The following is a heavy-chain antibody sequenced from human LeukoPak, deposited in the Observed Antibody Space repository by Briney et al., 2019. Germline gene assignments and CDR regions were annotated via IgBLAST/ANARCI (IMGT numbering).Heavy chain of an antibody. CDR1: GYTFTSYY. Sequence: GASVKVFCKASGYTFTSYYMHWVRQAPGQGLEWMGIINPSGGSTSYAQKFQGRVTMTRDTSTSTVYMELSSLRSEDTAVYYSARDAEVGATCFDHWGQGTLVTVSS. V-gene: IGHV1-46*01. CDR3: ARDAEVGATCFDH. D-gene: IGHD1-26*01. CDR2: INPSGGST. J-gene: IGHJ4*02.